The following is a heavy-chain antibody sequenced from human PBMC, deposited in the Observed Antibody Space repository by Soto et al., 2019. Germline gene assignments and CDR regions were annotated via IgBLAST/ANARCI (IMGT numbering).Heavy chain of an antibody. V-gene: IGHV3-48*01. Sequence: GGSLRLSCAASGSTFGSYSMHWVRQAPGKGLEWVSYISSSSSTIYYADSVKGRFTISRDNAKNSLYLQMNSLRAEDTALYYCAKDSTLGGWGGMDVWGQGTTVTVSS. CDR1: GSTFGSYS. D-gene: IGHD3-16*01. J-gene: IGHJ6*02. CDR3: AKDSTLGGWGGMDV. CDR2: ISSSSSTI.